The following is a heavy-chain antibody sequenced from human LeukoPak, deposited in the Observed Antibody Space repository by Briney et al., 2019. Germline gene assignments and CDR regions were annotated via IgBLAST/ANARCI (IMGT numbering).Heavy chain of an antibody. Sequence: PGGSLRLSCAASGFTFSSYGMHWVRQAPGKGLEWVAVIWYDGSNKYYADSVKGRFTISRDNSKNTLYLQMNSLKTEDTAVYYCTTDRGNSGYDFFDYWGQGTLVTVSS. CDR2: IWYDGSNK. J-gene: IGHJ4*02. V-gene: IGHV3-33*01. CDR3: TTDRGNSGYDFFDY. CDR1: GFTFSSYG. D-gene: IGHD5-12*01.